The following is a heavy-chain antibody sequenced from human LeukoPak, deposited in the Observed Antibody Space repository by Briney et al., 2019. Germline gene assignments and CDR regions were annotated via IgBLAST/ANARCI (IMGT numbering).Heavy chain of an antibody. CDR3: ACGREYSGSGSHDDAFDV. J-gene: IGHJ3*01. Sequence: ASVKVSCKASGYTFTGYHMHWVRQAPEHGLEWMGWINPNSGGTNYAQKFQGRVTMTRDTSISTAYMELSRLGSDDTAVYYCACGREYSGSGSHDDAFDVWGQGTMVAVSS. CDR2: INPNSGGT. CDR1: GYTFTGYH. D-gene: IGHD3-10*01. V-gene: IGHV1-2*02.